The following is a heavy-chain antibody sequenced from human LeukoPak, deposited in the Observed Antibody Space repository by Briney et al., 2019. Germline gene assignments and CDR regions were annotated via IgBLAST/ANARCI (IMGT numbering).Heavy chain of an antibody. CDR1: GGSFSDYW. CDR2: VNHSGRT. J-gene: IGHJ5*02. CDR3: AREYYDSSGSPNWFDP. V-gene: IGHV4-34*01. Sequence: SETLSLTCAVYGGSFSDYWWTWIRQSPGKGLEWIGEVNHSGRTNYNPSLKSRVSISVDRSKNQFSLKLSSVTAADAAVYYCAREYYDSSGSPNWFDPWGQGTLVTVSS. D-gene: IGHD3-22*01.